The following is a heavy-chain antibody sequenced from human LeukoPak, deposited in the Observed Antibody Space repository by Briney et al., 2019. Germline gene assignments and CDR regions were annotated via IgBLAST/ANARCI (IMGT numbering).Heavy chain of an antibody. CDR3: ARDRVVWRIAVARTGLGY. CDR1: GYTFTSYA. J-gene: IGHJ4*02. CDR2: INAGNGNT. V-gene: IGHV1-3*01. D-gene: IGHD6-19*01. Sequence: ASVKVSCKASGYTFTSYAMHWVRQAPGQRLEWMGWINAGNGNTKYSQKFQGRVTITRDTSASTAYMELSSLRSEDTAVYYCARDRVVWRIAVARTGLGYWGQGTLVTVYS.